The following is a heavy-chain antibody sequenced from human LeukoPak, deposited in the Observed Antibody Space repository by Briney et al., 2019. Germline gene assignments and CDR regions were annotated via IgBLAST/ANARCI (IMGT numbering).Heavy chain of an antibody. J-gene: IGHJ4*02. D-gene: IGHD6-13*01. CDR1: GYTFTSYY. V-gene: IGHV1-46*01. CDR3: ARDTLPLGSSWSFDY. Sequence: ASVKVSCKASGYTFTSYYMHWVRQAPGQGLEWMGIINPSGGSTSYAQKFQGRVTMTRDMSTSTVYMELSSLRSEDTAVYYCARDTLPLGSSWSFDYWGQGTLVTVSS. CDR2: INPSGGST.